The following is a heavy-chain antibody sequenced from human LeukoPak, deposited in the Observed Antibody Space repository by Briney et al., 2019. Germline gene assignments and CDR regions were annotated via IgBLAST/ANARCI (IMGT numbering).Heavy chain of an antibody. CDR3: ARFRYGNSYAKNWFDP. D-gene: IGHD5-18*01. Sequence: GGSLRLSCAASGFSFSDYFTSWIRQAPGKGLEGVSNISSSVTTISYADSVKGQSTISRDNARTSLLLQMKSLRAEDTAVYYCARFRYGNSYAKNWFDPWGKGNLVTVSS. V-gene: IGHV3-11*01. CDR1: GFSFSDYF. J-gene: IGHJ5*02. CDR2: ISSSVTTI.